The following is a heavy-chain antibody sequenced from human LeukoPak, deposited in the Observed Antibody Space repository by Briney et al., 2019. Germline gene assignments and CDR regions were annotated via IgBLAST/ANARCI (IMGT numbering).Heavy chain of an antibody. J-gene: IGHJ4*02. CDR2: MGSNGGST. Sequence: GGSLRLSCSASGFTFSSYAMHWVRQAPGKGLEYVSAMGSNGGSTYYADSVKGRFTISRDNSKNTLYLQMSSLRAEDTAVYYCVKETPILTGYYTLDYWGQGTLVTVSS. D-gene: IGHD3-9*01. CDR3: VKETPILTGYYTLDY. CDR1: GFTFSSYA. V-gene: IGHV3-64D*06.